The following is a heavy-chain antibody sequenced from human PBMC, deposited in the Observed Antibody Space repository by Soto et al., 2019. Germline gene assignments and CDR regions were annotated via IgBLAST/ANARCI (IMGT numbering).Heavy chain of an antibody. J-gene: IGHJ3*02. CDR2: ISYDGSNK. V-gene: IGHV3-30-3*01. CDR3: ARDYAPPIPQYYYDRGGPAFDI. D-gene: IGHD3-22*01. Sequence: QVQLVESGGGVVQPGRSLRLSCAASGFTFSSYAMHWVRQAPGKGLEWVAVISYDGSNKYYADSVKGRFTISRDNSKNTLYLQMNSLRAEDTAVYYCARDYAPPIPQYYYDRGGPAFDIWGQVTMVTVSS. CDR1: GFTFSSYA.